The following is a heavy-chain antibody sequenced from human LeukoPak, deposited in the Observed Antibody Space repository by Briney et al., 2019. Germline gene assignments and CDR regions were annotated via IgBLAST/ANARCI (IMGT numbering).Heavy chain of an antibody. Sequence: SPGGSLRLSCAASGFTFSSYSMNWVRQAPGKGLEWVSSISSSSSYIYYAASVKGRFTISRDNAKNSLYLQMNSLRAEDTAVYYCARGGIAVAGTVVDYWGQGTLVTVSS. J-gene: IGHJ4*02. V-gene: IGHV3-21*01. CDR3: ARGGIAVAGTVVDY. CDR1: GFTFSSYS. D-gene: IGHD6-19*01. CDR2: ISSSSSYI.